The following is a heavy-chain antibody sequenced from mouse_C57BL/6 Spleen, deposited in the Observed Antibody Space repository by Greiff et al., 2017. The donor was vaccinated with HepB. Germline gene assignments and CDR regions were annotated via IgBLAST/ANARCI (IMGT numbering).Heavy chain of an antibody. Sequence: QVQLQQPGAELVKPGASVKLSCKASGYTFTSYWMQWVKQRPGQGLEWIGEIDPSDSYTNYNQKFKGKATLTVDTSSSTAYMQLSSLTSEDSAVYYGAKGLVAYWGKGTTLTVSS. D-gene: IGHD1-3*01. CDR3: AKGLVAY. CDR2: IDPSDSYT. J-gene: IGHJ2*01. V-gene: IGHV1-50*01. CDR1: GYTFTSYW.